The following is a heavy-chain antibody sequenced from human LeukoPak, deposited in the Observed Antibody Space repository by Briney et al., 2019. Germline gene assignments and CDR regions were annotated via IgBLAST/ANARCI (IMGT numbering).Heavy chain of an antibody. Sequence: KAGGSLRLSCAASGFTFSSYSMNWVRQAPGKGLEWVSSISSSSRYIYYADSVKGRFTISRDHAKNSLYLQMNSLRAQDTAVYYCARGGSDILTQHDYWGQGTLVTVSS. CDR2: ISSSSRYI. CDR1: GFTFSSYS. CDR3: ARGGSDILTQHDY. D-gene: IGHD3-9*01. V-gene: IGHV3-21*01. J-gene: IGHJ4*02.